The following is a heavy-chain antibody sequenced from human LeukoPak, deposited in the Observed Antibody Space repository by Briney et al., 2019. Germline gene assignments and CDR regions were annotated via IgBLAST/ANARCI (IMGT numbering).Heavy chain of an antibody. D-gene: IGHD6-13*01. CDR3: ARENGGYSSSWYVGYYYYMDV. J-gene: IGHJ6*03. Sequence: SETLSLTCTVSGGSISSYYWSWIRQPAGKGLEWIGRIYTSGSTNYNPSLKSRVTMSVDTSKNQFSLKLSSVTAADTAVYYCARENGGYSSSWYVGYYYYMDVWGKGTTVTVSS. V-gene: IGHV4-4*07. CDR2: IYTSGST. CDR1: GGSISSYY.